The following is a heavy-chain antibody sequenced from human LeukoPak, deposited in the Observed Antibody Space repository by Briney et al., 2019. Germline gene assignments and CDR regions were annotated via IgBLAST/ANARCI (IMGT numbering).Heavy chain of an antibody. CDR1: GFTVSSNF. CDR2: IYAGGSAKT. V-gene: IGHV3-66*01. Sequence: GGSLRLSCAVSGFTVSSNFIGWVRQAPRKGLEWVSVIYAGGSAKTYYADFVKGRFTMSGDVAKNTLYLQMDSLRAGDTALYYCAGDGFGSNGYVDFWGLGTLVTVSS. CDR3: AGDGFGSNGYVDF. J-gene: IGHJ4*02. D-gene: IGHD3-22*01.